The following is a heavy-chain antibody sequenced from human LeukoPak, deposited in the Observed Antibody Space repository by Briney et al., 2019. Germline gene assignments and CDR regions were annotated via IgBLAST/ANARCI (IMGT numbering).Heavy chain of an antibody. Sequence: GGSLRLSCAASGFTFDDYGMSWVRQAPGKGLEWVSGINWNGGSTGYADSVKGRFTISRDNAKNSLHLQMNSLRAEDTALYYCARGLRPALSMDVWGKGTTVTVSS. V-gene: IGHV3-20*04. CDR1: GFTFDDYG. J-gene: IGHJ6*03. CDR3: ARGLRPALSMDV. CDR2: INWNGGST.